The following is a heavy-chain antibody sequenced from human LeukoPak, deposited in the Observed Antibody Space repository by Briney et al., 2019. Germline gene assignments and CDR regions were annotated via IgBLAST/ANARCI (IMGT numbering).Heavy chain of an antibody. D-gene: IGHD2-2*01. V-gene: IGHV4-34*01. CDR3: ARGRKYQLLYYFDY. CDR1: GGSFSGYY. J-gene: IGHJ4*02. CDR2: INHSGST. Sequence: PSETLSLTGAVYGGSFSGYYRSWIRQPPGKGLEWIGEINHSGSTNYNPSLKSRVTISVDTSKNQFSLKLSSVTAAGTAVYYCARGRKYQLLYYFDYWGQGTLVTVSS.